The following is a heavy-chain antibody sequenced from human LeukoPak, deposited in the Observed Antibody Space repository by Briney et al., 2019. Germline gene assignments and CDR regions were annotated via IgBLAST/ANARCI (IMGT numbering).Heavy chain of an antibody. CDR3: ARAIVVVPAAIRGRNWFDP. CDR2: INHSGRT. D-gene: IGHD2-2*02. V-gene: IGHV4-34*01. Sequence: KPSETLSLTCAVYGGSFSGYYWSWIRQPPGKGLEWIGEINHSGRTNYNPSLKSRVTISVDTSKNQFSLKLSSVTAADTAVYYCARAIVVVPAAIRGRNWFDPWGQETLVTVSS. CDR1: GGSFSGYY. J-gene: IGHJ5*02.